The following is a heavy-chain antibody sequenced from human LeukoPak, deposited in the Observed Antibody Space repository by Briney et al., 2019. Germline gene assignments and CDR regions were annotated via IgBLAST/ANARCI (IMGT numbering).Heavy chain of an antibody. D-gene: IGHD3-22*01. CDR2: IKQDGSEK. V-gene: IGHV3-7*01. CDR3: ARDNPYYYDSSGYYVV. Sequence: PGGSLRLSCAASGCTFSSYWMSWVRQAPGKGLEWVANIKQDGSEKYYVDSVKGRFTISRDNAKNSLYLQMNSLRAEDTAVYYCARDNPYYYDSSGYYVVWGQGTLVTVSS. CDR1: GCTFSSYW. J-gene: IGHJ4*02.